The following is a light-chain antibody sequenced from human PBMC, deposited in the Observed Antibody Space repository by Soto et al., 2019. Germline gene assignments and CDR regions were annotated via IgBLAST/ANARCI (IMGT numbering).Light chain of an antibody. CDR3: QQYVSSPPYT. CDR1: QSVGSTH. J-gene: IGKJ2*01. V-gene: IGKV3-20*01. Sequence: NVLTQSPGTLSLSPGERATLSCRTSQSVGSTHLAWYQQKPGQAPRLLIHGVSSRAAGIPDWFSGSGSGTEVTLTISRLEPEDFAVYYCQQYVSSPPYTFGQGTKLEIK. CDR2: GVS.